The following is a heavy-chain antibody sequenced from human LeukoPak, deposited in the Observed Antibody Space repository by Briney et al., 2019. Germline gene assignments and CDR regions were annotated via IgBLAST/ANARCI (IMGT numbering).Heavy chain of an antibody. J-gene: IGHJ3*02. CDR2: IWYYGSNK. V-gene: IGHV3-33*01. D-gene: IGHD3-22*01. CDR1: GFTFSSYG. Sequence: PGRSLTLSCAASGFTFSSYGRHWVRQAPGKGLEGVGVIWYYGSNKYYADCVKGRFIISRDNHKNTLYLQMNRLRDKDTGVYYCARNTYYYDSSGYYRVDAFDIWGEGTMVTVSS. CDR3: ARNTYYYDSSGYYRVDAFDI.